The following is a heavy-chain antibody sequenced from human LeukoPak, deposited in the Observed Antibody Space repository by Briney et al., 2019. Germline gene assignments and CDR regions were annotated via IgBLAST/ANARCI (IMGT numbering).Heavy chain of an antibody. CDR1: GLTFSSYA. J-gene: IGHJ4*02. CDR3: ARIGSGYYDSSGYYHYFDY. V-gene: IGHV3-23*01. D-gene: IGHD3-22*01. CDR2: ISGSGGST. Sequence: GWSLRLSCAASGLTFSSYAMSWVRQAPGKGLEWVSVISGSGGSTYYADSVKGRFTISRDNSKNTLYLQMNCLRAEDTAVYYCARIGSGYYDSSGYYHYFDYWGQGTLVTVSS.